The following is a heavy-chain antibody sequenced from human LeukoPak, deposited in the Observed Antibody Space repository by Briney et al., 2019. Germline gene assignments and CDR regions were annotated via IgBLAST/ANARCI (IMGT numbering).Heavy chain of an antibody. D-gene: IGHD2-2*01. Sequence: GGSLRLSCAASGFTFSNYWMTWVRQAPGKGLEWVSSISSSSVYIYYAGSMKGRFTISRDNAKNSLYLQMNSLRAEDTAVYYCARDPNADGYFDYWGQGTLVTVSS. CDR3: ARDPNADGYFDY. CDR1: GFTFSNYW. J-gene: IGHJ4*02. V-gene: IGHV3-21*01. CDR2: ISSSSVYI.